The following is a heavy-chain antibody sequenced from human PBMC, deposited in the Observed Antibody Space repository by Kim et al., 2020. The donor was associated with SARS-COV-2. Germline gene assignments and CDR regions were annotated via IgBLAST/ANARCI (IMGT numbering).Heavy chain of an antibody. V-gene: IGHV3-30*18. Sequence: GGSLRLSCAASGFTFSSYGMHWVRQAPGKGLEWVAVISYDGSNKYYADSVKGRFTISRDNSKNTLYLQMNSLRAEDTAVYYCAKGSGTYDFWSGYPDPDYYYYYGMDVWGQGTTVTVSS. CDR2: ISYDGSNK. CDR1: GFTFSSYG. J-gene: IGHJ6*02. D-gene: IGHD3-3*01. CDR3: AKGSGTYDFWSGYPDPDYYYYYGMDV.